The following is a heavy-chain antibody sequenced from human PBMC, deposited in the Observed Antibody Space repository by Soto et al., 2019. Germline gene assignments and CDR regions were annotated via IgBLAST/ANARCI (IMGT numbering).Heavy chain of an antibody. CDR1: GFTFDDYA. Sequence: GGSLRLSCAASGFTFDDYAMHWVRQAPGKGLEWVSGISWNSGSIGYADSVRGRFTISRDNAKNSLYLQMNSLRAEDTALYYCAKDTPLRFDTWGQGTLVTVSS. CDR3: AKDTPLRFDT. J-gene: IGHJ5*02. D-gene: IGHD3-16*01. CDR2: ISWNSGSI. V-gene: IGHV3-9*01.